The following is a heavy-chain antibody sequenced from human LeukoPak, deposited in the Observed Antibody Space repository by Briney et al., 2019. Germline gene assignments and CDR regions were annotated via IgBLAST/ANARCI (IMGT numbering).Heavy chain of an antibody. Sequence: SETLSLTCAVYGGSFSGYYWGWIRQPPGKGLEWIGEINHSGSTNYNPSLKSRVTISVDTSKNQFSLKLSSVTAADTAVYYCARGREVIQLWLRGWFDPWGQGTLVTVSS. CDR2: INHSGST. D-gene: IGHD5-18*01. J-gene: IGHJ5*02. CDR3: ARGREVIQLWLRGWFDP. V-gene: IGHV4-34*01. CDR1: GGSFSGYY.